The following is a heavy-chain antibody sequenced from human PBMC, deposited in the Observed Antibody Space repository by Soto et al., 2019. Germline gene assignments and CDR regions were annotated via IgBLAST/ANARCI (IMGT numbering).Heavy chain of an antibody. CDR2: ISGSGGST. V-gene: IGHV3-23*01. Sequence: EVQLLESGGGLVQRGGSLRLSCAASGFIFSSYAMSWVRQAPGKGLELVSAISGSGGSTDSADSVKVRFTISRDNSKNTLYLQKNGLRAEDTAVYYCAKGRSRVTTMYYYAMDVWGPGTTVTVSS. CDR3: AKGRSRVTTMYYYAMDV. J-gene: IGHJ6*02. D-gene: IGHD4-17*01. CDR1: GFIFSSYA.